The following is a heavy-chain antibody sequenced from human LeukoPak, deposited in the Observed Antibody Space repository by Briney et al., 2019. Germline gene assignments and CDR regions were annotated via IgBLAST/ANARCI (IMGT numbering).Heavy chain of an antibody. Sequence: KTGGSLRLSCAASGFTFSDYYMSWIRQAPGKGLEWVSYISSSGSTIYYADSVKGRFTISRDNAKNSLYLQMNSLRAEDTAVYYCARDLSGPDIAAAWAYWGQGTLVTVSS. CDR1: GFTFSDYY. V-gene: IGHV3-11*04. D-gene: IGHD6-13*01. CDR3: ARDLSGPDIAAAWAY. CDR2: ISSSGSTI. J-gene: IGHJ4*02.